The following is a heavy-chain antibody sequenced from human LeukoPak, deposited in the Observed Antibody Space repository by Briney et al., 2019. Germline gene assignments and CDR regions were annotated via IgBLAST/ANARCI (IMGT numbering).Heavy chain of an antibody. J-gene: IGHJ4*02. CDR3: TRDHNWAFDY. D-gene: IGHD1-20*01. CDR2: IGLASGVT. CDR1: GFNFSSYS. Sequence: PGGSLRLSCAASGFNFSSYSMNWVRQAPGRGLEWISYIGLASGVTSYADSVKGRFAISSDTARNSLYLHMHSLRAEDTAVYYCTRDHNWAFDYWGQGALVTVSS. V-gene: IGHV3-48*04.